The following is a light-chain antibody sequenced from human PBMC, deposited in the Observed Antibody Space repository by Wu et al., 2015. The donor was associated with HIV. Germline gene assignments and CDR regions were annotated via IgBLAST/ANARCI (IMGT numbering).Light chain of an antibody. Sequence: GRATLXCRASQSVSRQLSLVPAEPGPGSQAPHLWCIHQGHWYPARFSGSGSGTESTLTISSMQSEDFAVYYCQQYNNWPRTFGQGTKVEIK. V-gene: IGKV3-15*01. J-gene: IGKJ1*01. CDR2: CI. CDR3: QQYNNWPRT. CDR1: QSVSRQ.